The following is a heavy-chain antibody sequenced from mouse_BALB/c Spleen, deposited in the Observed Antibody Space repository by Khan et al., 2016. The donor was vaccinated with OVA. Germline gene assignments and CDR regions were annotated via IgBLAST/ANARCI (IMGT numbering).Heavy chain of an antibody. D-gene: IGHD1-1*01. CDR2: IWSGGST. V-gene: IGHV2-2*02. J-gene: IGHJ3*01. Sequence: VELVESGPGLVQPSQSLSITCTVSGFSLNYYGVHWVRQSPGKGLEWLGVIWSGGSTDYNAPFISRLSISKDTSKSQVFLKMNSLQTNDTAIYSCTRNDYYDEGLDYWGQGTLGTVAA. CDR1: GFSLNYYG. CDR3: TRNDYYDEGLDY.